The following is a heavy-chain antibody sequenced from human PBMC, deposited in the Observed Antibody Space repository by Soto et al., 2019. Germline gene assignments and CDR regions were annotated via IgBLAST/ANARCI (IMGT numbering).Heavy chain of an antibody. CDR2: IYHSGTT. J-gene: IGHJ6*02. D-gene: IGHD3-16*01. CDR3: ARVRLRLGERSAYYGMDV. Sequence: SETLSLTCAVSGDSISSDGYYWSWIRQHPGKGLEWIGHIYHSGTTYYNPALKSRVTISIDTSKNQFSLNLTSVTAADTAVYYCARVRLRLGERSAYYGMDVWGQGTTVTVSS. V-gene: IGHV4-31*11. CDR1: GDSISSDGYY.